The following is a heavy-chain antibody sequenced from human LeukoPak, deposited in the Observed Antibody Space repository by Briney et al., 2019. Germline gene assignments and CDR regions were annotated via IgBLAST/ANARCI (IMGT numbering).Heavy chain of an antibody. CDR2: IIPILGIA. Sequence: SVKVSCKASGGTFSSYAISWVRQAPGQGLEWMGRIIPILGIANYAQKFQGRVTITADKSTSTAYMELSSLRSEDTAVYYCASGWGAAPHKYYFDYWGQGTLVTVSS. V-gene: IGHV1-69*04. D-gene: IGHD3-10*01. CDR1: GGTFSSYA. J-gene: IGHJ4*02. CDR3: ASGWGAAPHKYYFDY.